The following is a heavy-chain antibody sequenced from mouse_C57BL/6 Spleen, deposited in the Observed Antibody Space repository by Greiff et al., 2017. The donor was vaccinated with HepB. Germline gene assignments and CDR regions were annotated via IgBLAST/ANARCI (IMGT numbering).Heavy chain of an antibody. D-gene: IGHD1-1*01. CDR1: GFTFSSYA. CDR3: ARDSTTVV. Sequence: EVKVEESGGGLVKPGGSLKLSCAASGFTFSSYAMSWVRQTPEKRLEWVATISDGGSYTYYPDNVKGRFTISRDNAKNNLYLQMSHLKSEDTAMYYCARDSTTVVWGQGTLVTVSA. CDR2: ISDGGSYT. V-gene: IGHV5-4*01. J-gene: IGHJ3*01.